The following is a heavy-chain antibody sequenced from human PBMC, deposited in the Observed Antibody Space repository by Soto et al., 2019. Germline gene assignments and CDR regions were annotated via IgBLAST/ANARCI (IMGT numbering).Heavy chain of an antibody. J-gene: IGHJ3*02. CDR2: ISSSSSTI. CDR1: GFTFSSYS. V-gene: IGHV3-48*01. Sequence: EVQLVESGGGLVQPGGSLRLSCAASGFTFSSYSMNWVRQAPGKGLEWVSYISSSSSTIYYADSVKGRFTISRDNAKNSLYLQMNSLRAEDTAVYYCAREDSSGWYWGDAFDIWGQGTMVTVSS. CDR3: AREDSSGWYWGDAFDI. D-gene: IGHD6-19*01.